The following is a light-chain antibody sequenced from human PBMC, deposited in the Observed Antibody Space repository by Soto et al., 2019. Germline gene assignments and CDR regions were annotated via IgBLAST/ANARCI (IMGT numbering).Light chain of an antibody. V-gene: IGLV1-40*01. J-gene: IGLJ2*01. CDR3: QSYDSSLSVHVV. Sequence: QSVLTQPPSVSGAPGQRVTISCTGSSSNIGAGYDVHWYQQLPGTAPKLLIYGNSNRPSGVPDRFSGSKSGTSASLAITVLQAEDEADYYCQSYDSSLSVHVVFGGGTKLTVL. CDR1: SSNIGAGYD. CDR2: GNS.